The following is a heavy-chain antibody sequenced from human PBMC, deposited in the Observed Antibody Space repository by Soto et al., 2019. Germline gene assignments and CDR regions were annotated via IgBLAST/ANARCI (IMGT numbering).Heavy chain of an antibody. CDR2: IKQDGSEK. CDR3: ARYSSSTGFHGY. D-gene: IGHD3-22*01. CDR1: GFTFSSYW. J-gene: IGHJ4*02. Sequence: PVGSLRLSCEASGFTFSSYWMTWVRQAPGKGLEWVANIKQDGSEKYYVDSVKGRFTISRDNAKKSLYLQMNSLRAEDTAVYYCARYSSSTGFHGYWGQGTLVTVSS. V-gene: IGHV3-7*01.